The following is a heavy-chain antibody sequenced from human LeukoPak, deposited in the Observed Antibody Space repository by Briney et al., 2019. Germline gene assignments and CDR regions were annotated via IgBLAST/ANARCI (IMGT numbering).Heavy chain of an antibody. D-gene: IGHD2-2*01. CDR1: GYSISSGYY. J-gene: IGHJ5*02. Sequence: SETLSLTCTVSGYSISSGYYWGWIRQPPGKGLEWIGSIYHSGSTYYNPSLKSRVTISVDTSKNQFSLKLSSVTAADTAVYYCGRVPKYRLLWHGFAPGGQETLVTFSS. CDR2: IYHSGST. V-gene: IGHV4-38-2*02. CDR3: GRVPKYRLLWHGFAP.